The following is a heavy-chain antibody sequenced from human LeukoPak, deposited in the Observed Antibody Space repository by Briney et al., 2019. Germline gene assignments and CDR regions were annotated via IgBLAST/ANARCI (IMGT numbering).Heavy chain of an antibody. J-gene: IGHJ4*02. CDR3: AKAGTWTGGGVFYFDY. CDR2: ISGSGGST. D-gene: IGHD3-16*01. V-gene: IGHV3-23*01. Sequence: GGSLRLSCAASGFTFSSYAMSWVRQAPWKGLEWVSAISGSGGSTYYADSVKGRFTISRDNSKNTLYLQMNSLRAEDTAVYYCAKAGTWTGGGVFYFDYWGQGTLVTVSS. CDR1: GFTFSSYA.